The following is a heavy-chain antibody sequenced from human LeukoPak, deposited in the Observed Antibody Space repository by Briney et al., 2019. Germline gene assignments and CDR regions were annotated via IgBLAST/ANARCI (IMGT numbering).Heavy chain of an antibody. J-gene: IGHJ4*02. CDR1: GFSFSDYW. CDR2: ISIDGSST. D-gene: IGHD2-8*01. V-gene: IGHV3-74*01. CDR3: VRQYTNKPIDY. Sequence: GGSLRLSCAASGFSFSDYWRHWVRQVPGKGLLWVSRISIDGSSTIYADSVEGRFTISRDNAKNTLYLQMNSLRVEDTAVYYCVRQYTNKPIDYWGQGTLVAVSS.